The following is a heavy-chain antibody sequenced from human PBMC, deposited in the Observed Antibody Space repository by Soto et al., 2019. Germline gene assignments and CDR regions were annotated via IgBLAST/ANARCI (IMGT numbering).Heavy chain of an antibody. Sequence: EVQLLESGGGLVQPGGSLRLSCAASVLTFSSYAMSWVRQAPGKGLEWVSGISSGGGSTYYADSVKGRFTVSRDKSKNSLFLQMDSLRAEDTALYYCAKIPPASDYSDITGDQWYFDLWGRGTLVTISS. CDR1: VLTFSSYA. J-gene: IGHJ2*01. D-gene: IGHD3-22*01. V-gene: IGHV3-23*01. CDR2: ISSGGGST. CDR3: AKIPPASDYSDITGDQWYFDL.